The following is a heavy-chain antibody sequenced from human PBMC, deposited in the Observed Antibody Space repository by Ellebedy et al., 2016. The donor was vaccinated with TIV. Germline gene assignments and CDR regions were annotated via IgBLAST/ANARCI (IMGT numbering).Heavy chain of an antibody. CDR2: ISGSGGST. Sequence: GESLKISCAASGLTFSGDWMTWVRQAPGKGLEWVSGISGSGGSTYYADSVKGRFTISRDNSKNTLYLQMNSLRAEDTAVYYCAKDPGGIAVAVVGNWGQGTLVTVSS. CDR1: GLTFSGDW. J-gene: IGHJ4*02. V-gene: IGHV3-23*01. D-gene: IGHD6-19*01. CDR3: AKDPGGIAVAVVGN.